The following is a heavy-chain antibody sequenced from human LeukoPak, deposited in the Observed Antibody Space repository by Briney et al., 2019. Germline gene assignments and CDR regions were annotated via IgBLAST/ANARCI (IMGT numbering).Heavy chain of an antibody. V-gene: IGHV4-31*03. CDR2: IYYSGST. CDR3: ARAVYPKTYYYDSSGYSTFDY. J-gene: IGHJ4*02. CDR1: GGSISSGGYY. D-gene: IGHD3-22*01. Sequence: MPSETLSLTCTVSGGSISSGGYYWSWIRQHPGKGLEWIGYIYYSGSTYYNPSLKSRVTISVDTSKNQFPLKLSSVTAADTAVYYCARAVYPKTYYYDSSGYSTFDYWGQGTLVTVSS.